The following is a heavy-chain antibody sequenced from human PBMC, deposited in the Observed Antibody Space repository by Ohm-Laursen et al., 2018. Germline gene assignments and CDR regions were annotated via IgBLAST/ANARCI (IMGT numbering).Heavy chain of an antibody. J-gene: IGHJ4*02. CDR1: GGSISSDY. CDR3: ARHDHYYDSSGYYTGDFDY. V-gene: IGHV4-59*08. CDR2: IHHTGYT. D-gene: IGHD3-22*01. Sequence: SQTLSLTCTVSGGSISSDYWSWIRQPPGKGLEWIGYIHHTGYTTYNPSLKSRVTISVDTSKKQFSLKLNSVTAADTAVYYCARHDHYYDSSGYYTGDFDYWGQGTLVTVSS.